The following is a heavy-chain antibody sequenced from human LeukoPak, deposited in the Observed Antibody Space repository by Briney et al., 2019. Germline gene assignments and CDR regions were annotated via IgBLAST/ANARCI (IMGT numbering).Heavy chain of an antibody. CDR2: ISASHGNT. J-gene: IGHJ4*02. D-gene: IGHD6-13*01. V-gene: IGHV1-18*01. CDR1: GYTFTKTG. CDR3: ARVLAAAGTGDY. Sequence: VKVSCKVIGYTFTKTGISWVRQAPGQGLEWMGWISASHGNTDYAEKFQGRVTMTTETSTSTAYMELSSLTSDDTAVYYCARVLAAAGTGDYWGQGTLVTVFS.